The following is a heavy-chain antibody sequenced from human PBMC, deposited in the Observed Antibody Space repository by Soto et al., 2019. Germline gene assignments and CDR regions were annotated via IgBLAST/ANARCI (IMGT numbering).Heavy chain of an antibody. CDR2: ISYDGNNK. CDR3: ASGNVYSVFNY. Sequence: QVQLVESGGGVVQPGRSLRLSCAASGFTFSSYDMYWVRQAPGKGLEWAAVISYDGNNKYYADSVKGRFTISRDNSKNTLYLQMNSLRAEDTAVYYCASGNVYSVFNYWGQGTLVTVSS. V-gene: IGHV3-30-3*01. J-gene: IGHJ4*02. CDR1: GFTFSSYD. D-gene: IGHD2-15*01.